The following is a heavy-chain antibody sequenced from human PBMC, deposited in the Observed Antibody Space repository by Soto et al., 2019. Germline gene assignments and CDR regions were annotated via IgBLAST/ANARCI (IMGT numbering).Heavy chain of an antibody. CDR1: GDSISTGDYY. CDR2: ISYSGST. CDR3: ARDLRPVAGYYYYGMDV. D-gene: IGHD6-19*01. Sequence: QVQLQESGPGLVKPSQTLSLTCTVSGDSISTGDYYWSWIRQPPGKGLEWIGYISYSGSTYYKSSLKSRVSISPATATNQFSLWLSSVTVADTAVYDCARDLRPVAGYYYYGMDVWGQGTTVTVSS. V-gene: IGHV4-30-4*01. J-gene: IGHJ6*02.